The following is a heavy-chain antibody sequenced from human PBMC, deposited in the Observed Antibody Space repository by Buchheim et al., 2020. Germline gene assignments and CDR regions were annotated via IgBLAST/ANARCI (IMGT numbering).Heavy chain of an antibody. J-gene: IGHJ4*02. D-gene: IGHD3-22*01. CDR1: GFTFGDHA. CDR2: IRSKGYGGSA. V-gene: IGHV3-49*03. Sequence: EVQLVESGGGLVQPGRSLRLSCIASGFTFGDHAMNWFRQAPGKGLEWVGFIRSKGYGGSADYAASVKGRFTISRDDSESIAYLQMNSLKTEDTAVYYCTRVRFYDSSCYYYLFDYWGQGT. CDR3: TRVRFYDSSCYYYLFDY.